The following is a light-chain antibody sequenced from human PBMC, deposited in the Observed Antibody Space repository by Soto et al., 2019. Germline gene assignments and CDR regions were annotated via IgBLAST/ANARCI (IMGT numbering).Light chain of an antibody. CDR3: QQYSSSPLT. V-gene: IGKV3-20*01. CDR1: QSVSSSY. Sequence: EIVLTQSPGTLSLSPGERATLSCRASQSVSSSYLAWYQQKPGQAPRLLIYGASSRATGIPDRFSGSGSGTDFTLTISRLEPEDFAVYYCQQYSSSPLTFGGGTKGEIK. CDR2: GAS. J-gene: IGKJ4*01.